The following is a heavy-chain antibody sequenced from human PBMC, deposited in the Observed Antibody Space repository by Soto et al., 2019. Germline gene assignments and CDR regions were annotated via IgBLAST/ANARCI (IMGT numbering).Heavy chain of an antibody. CDR2: ISGTGADS. J-gene: IGHJ4*02. CDR1: GFTLSTYA. Sequence: EVQLVESGGGLEQPGGSLRLACAASGFTLSTYAMSWVRQTPGKGLEWVSHISGTGADSQYADSVQGRFTISRDNSKNMLLLQMNSLRVEDTAVYYCARAGYNHLPFDYWGQGTPVTVSS. D-gene: IGHD1-1*01. CDR3: ARAGYNHLPFDY. V-gene: IGHV3-23*04.